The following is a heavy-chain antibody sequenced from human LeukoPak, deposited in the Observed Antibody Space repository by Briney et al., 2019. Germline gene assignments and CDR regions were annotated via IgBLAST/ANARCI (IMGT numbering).Heavy chain of an antibody. J-gene: IGHJ4*02. CDR1: GYTFTGYY. D-gene: IGHD3-10*01. CDR2: INPNSGGT. V-gene: IGHV1-2*02. CDR3: ARGTFGDFRLGY. Sequence: ASVKVSCKASGYTFTGYYMHWVRQAPGQGLEWMGWINPNSGGTNYAQKFQGRVTKTRDTSISTAYMELSRLRSDDTAVYYCARGTFGDFRLGYWGQGTLVTVSS.